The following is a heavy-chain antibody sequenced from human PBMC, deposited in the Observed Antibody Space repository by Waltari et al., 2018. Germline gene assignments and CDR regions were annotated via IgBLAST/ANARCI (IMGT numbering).Heavy chain of an antibody. J-gene: IGHJ4*02. CDR1: GFTVTNNY. CDR2: IYSVGST. V-gene: IGHV3-66*02. D-gene: IGHD1-1*01. CDR3: ARSTGTWPSYFDY. Sequence: SGFTVTNNYMSWVRQAPGKGLEWVSVIYSVGSTYYADSVKGRFTISRDNSKNTVYLQMNSLRDEDTAVYYCARSTGTWPSYFDYWGQGTLVTVSS.